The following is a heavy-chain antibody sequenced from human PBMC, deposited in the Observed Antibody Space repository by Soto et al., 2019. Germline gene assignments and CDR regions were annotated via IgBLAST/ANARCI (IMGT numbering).Heavy chain of an antibody. Sequence: PSETLSLTCSVYVGSFSGYYWSWIRQPPGKGLEWIGEINHSGSTNYNPSLKSRVTISVDTSKNQFSLKLSSVTAADTAVYYCATQKRGYYGSGSHSYFDYWGQGTLVTVSS. V-gene: IGHV4-34*01. J-gene: IGHJ4*02. CDR3: ATQKRGYYGSGSHSYFDY. D-gene: IGHD3-10*01. CDR2: INHSGST. CDR1: VGSFSGYY.